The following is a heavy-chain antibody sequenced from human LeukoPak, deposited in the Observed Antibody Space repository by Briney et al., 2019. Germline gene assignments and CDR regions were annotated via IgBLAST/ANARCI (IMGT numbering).Heavy chain of an antibody. CDR2: IIPIFGTA. Sequence: GASVKVSCKASGGTFSSYAISWVRQAPGQGLEWMGRIIPIFGTANYAQKFQGRVTITTDESTSTAYMELSSLRYEDTAVDYSARDGGSMVRGVITGRYYFDYWGQGTLVTVSS. J-gene: IGHJ4*02. CDR1: GGTFSSYA. V-gene: IGHV1-69*05. CDR3: ARDGGSMVRGVITGRYYFDY. D-gene: IGHD3-10*01.